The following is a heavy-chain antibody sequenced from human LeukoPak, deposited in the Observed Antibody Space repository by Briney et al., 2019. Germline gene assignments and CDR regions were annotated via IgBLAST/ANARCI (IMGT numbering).Heavy chain of an antibody. CDR3: ARGPEMTYYYDSSGYYWGYYYYYMDV. CDR1: GFTFSSYE. D-gene: IGHD3-22*01. Sequence: GGSLRLSCAASGFTFSSYEMNWVRQAPGKGLEWVSYISSSGSTIYYADSVKGRFTISRDNAKNSLYLQMNSLRAEDTAVYYCARGPEMTYYYDSSGYYWGYYYYYMDVWGKGTTVTVSS. J-gene: IGHJ6*03. CDR2: ISSSGSTI. V-gene: IGHV3-48*03.